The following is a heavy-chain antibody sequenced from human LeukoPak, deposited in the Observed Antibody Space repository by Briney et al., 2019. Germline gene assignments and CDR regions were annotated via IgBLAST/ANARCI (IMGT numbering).Heavy chain of an antibody. V-gene: IGHV4-38-2*02. CDR2: FYQSGTT. Sequence: PSETLSLTCPVSGYSISSGYYWGWSRQPPGKGLEWIGSFYQSGTTYYNPSLRSRVTISVDTSKNQFSLKLSSVTAADTAIFYCARGPRGPVAGNYFDYWGQGTPVTVSS. D-gene: IGHD6-19*01. CDR3: ARGPRGPVAGNYFDY. CDR1: GYSISSGYY. J-gene: IGHJ4*02.